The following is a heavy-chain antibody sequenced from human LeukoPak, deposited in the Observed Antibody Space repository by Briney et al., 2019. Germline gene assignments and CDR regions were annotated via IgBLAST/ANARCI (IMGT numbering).Heavy chain of an antibody. D-gene: IGHD6-13*01. J-gene: IGHJ4*02. CDR2: ISSSGSTI. CDR3: ARDLAGYSSSWYSPGY. Sequence: GGSLRLSCAASGFTFSSYGMHWVRQAPGKGLEWVSYISSSGSTIYYADSVKGRFTISRDNAKNSLYLQMNSLRAEDTAVYYCARDLAGYSSSWYSPGYWGQGTLVTVSS. V-gene: IGHV3-48*04. CDR1: GFTFSSYG.